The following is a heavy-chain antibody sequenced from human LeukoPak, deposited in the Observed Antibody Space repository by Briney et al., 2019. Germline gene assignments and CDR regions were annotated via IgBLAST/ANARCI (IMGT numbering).Heavy chain of an antibody. CDR1: GYTFTSYA. Sequence: ASVKVSCKASGYTFTSYAMNWVRQAPGQGLEWMGWINTNTGNPTYAQGFTGRFVFSLDTSVSTAYLQISSLKAEDTAVYYCAREYSSGWYHAFDIWDQGTMVTVSS. CDR2: INTNTGNP. CDR3: AREYSSGWYHAFDI. D-gene: IGHD6-19*01. V-gene: IGHV7-4-1*02. J-gene: IGHJ3*02.